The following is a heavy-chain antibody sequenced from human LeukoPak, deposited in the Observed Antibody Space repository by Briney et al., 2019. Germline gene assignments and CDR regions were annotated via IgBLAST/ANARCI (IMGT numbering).Heavy chain of an antibody. V-gene: IGHV4-39*01. J-gene: IGHJ3*01. CDR1: GGSISSSSYH. CDR3: ARLGVDSSGLRNAFDV. Sequence: SETLSLTCTVSGGSISSSSYHWGWIRQPPGKGLEWIGSIYYSGSTYYNPSLKSRVTISVDTSKNQFSLKLSSVTAADTAVYYCARLGVDSSGLRNAFDVWGQGTMVTVSS. CDR2: IYYSGST. D-gene: IGHD4-17*01.